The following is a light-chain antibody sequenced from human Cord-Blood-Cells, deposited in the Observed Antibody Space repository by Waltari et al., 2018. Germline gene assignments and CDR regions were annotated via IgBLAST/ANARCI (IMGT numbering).Light chain of an antibody. CDR1: QSVSSY. J-gene: IGKJ3*01. Sequence: EIVLTQSPATLSLSPGERATLSCRASQSVSSYLAWYQQKPGQATRLLIYDASNRATGIPARFSGSGSGTDFTLTISSLEPEDFAVYYCQQRSNWPLFTFGPGTKVDIK. V-gene: IGKV3-11*01. CDR3: QQRSNWPLFT. CDR2: DAS.